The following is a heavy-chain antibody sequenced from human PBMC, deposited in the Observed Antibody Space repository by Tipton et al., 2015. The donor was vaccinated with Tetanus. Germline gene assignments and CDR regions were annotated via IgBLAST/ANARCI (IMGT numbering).Heavy chain of an antibody. CDR1: GGSISSGGFF. CDR2: VYYSGDT. D-gene: IGHD3-16*01. CDR3: ARVDDSVWGSPFDP. J-gene: IGHJ5*02. V-gene: IGHV4-31*03. Sequence: LRLSCTVSGGSISSGGFFWNWLRQSPGKGLEWIGYVYYSGDTYYNPSFKGRVSISVDTSKNQFSLDVCSVTAADTAVYYCARVDDSVWGSPFDPWGQGVLVTVSS.